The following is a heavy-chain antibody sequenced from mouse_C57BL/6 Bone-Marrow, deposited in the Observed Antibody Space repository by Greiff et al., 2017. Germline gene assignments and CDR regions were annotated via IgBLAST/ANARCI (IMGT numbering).Heavy chain of an antibody. D-gene: IGHD2-1*01. J-gene: IGHJ1*03. CDR1: GFNIKDDY. CDR3: TPFYYASYWYFDV. CDR2: IDPENGDT. V-gene: IGHV14-4*01. Sequence: EVQLQQSGAELVRPGASVKLSCTASGFNIKDDYMHWVKQRPEQGLEWIGWIDPENGDTEYASKFQGKATITADTSSNTAYLQLRSLTSEDTAVYYCTPFYYASYWYFDVWGTGTTVTVSS.